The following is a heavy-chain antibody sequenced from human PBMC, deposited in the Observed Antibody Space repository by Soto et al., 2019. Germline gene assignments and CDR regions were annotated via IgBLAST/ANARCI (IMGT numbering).Heavy chain of an antibody. CDR1: GGTFSSYA. D-gene: IGHD3-22*01. CDR2: VIPIFGTA. Sequence: QVQLVQSGAEVKKPGSSVKVSCKASGGTFSSYAISWVRQAPGQGLEWMGGVIPIFGTANYAQKFQGRVTITADESASTAYMELSSLRSEDTAVYYCARPNGYYASSGYTHYYYGMDVWGQGATVTVSS. J-gene: IGHJ6*02. V-gene: IGHV1-69*12. CDR3: ARPNGYYASSGYTHYYYGMDV.